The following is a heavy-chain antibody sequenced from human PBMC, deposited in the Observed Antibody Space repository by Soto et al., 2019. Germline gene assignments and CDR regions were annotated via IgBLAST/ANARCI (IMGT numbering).Heavy chain of an antibody. D-gene: IGHD6-19*01. V-gene: IGHV2-70*11. CDR1: GFSLSTSGMC. J-gene: IGHJ4*02. CDR3: ARIVVPVAGTAVAEDY. CDR2: IDWDDDK. Sequence: GSGPTLVNPTQTLTLTCTFSGFSLSTSGMCVSWIRQPPGKALEWLARIDWDDDKYYSTSLKTRLTISKDTSKNQVVLTMTNMDPVDTATYYCARIVVPVAGTAVAEDYWGQGTLVTVSS.